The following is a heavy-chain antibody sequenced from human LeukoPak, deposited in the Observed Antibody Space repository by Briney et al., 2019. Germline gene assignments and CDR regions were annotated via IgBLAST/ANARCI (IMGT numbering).Heavy chain of an antibody. CDR1: GGSISSYY. CDR2: IYYSGST. CDR3: AIYCSTSSCQGNWFDP. D-gene: IGHD2-2*01. V-gene: IGHV4-59*08. J-gene: IGHJ5*02. Sequence: SETLSLTCTVSGGSISSYYWSWIRQPPGKGLEWIGYIYYSGSTNYNPSLKSRVTIAVDTSKNQFSLKLTSVTAADTAVYYCAIYCSTSSCQGNWFDPWGQGTLVTVSS.